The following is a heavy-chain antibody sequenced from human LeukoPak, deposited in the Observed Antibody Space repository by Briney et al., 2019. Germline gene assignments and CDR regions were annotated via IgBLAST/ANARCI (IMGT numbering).Heavy chain of an antibody. V-gene: IGHV4-34*01. D-gene: IGHD4/OR15-4a*01. CDR2: INHGGST. CDR1: GGSFSGYY. Sequence: PSETLSLTCAVYGGSFSGYYWSWIRQPPGKGLEWLGEINHGGSTNYNPSLKSRVTISVDTSKNQFSLKLSSVTAADTAVYYCASLGAKTHYFDYWGQGTLVTVSS. CDR3: ASLGAKTHYFDY. J-gene: IGHJ4*02.